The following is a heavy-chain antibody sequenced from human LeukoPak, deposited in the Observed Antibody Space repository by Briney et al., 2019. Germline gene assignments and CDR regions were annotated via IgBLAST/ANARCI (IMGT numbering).Heavy chain of an antibody. V-gene: IGHV3-21*01. CDR3: AKSDGFFRPFDY. CDR2: ISSSSSYI. J-gene: IGHJ4*02. Sequence: GGSLRLSCAASGFTFSSYSMNWVRQAPGKGLEWVSSISSSSSYIYYADSVKGRFTISRDNAKNSLYLQMNSLRAEDTAVYYCAKSDGFFRPFDYWGQGTLVTVSS. D-gene: IGHD3-3*01. CDR1: GFTFSSYS.